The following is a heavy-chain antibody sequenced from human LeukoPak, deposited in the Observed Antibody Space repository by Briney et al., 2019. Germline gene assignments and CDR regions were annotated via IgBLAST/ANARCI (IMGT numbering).Heavy chain of an antibody. Sequence: PGGSLRLSCAASGFTFSSYAMSWVRQAPGKGLEWVSAISGSGGNTYYADSVRGRFTISRDNSKNTLYLQMNSLRAEDTAVYCCAKGGSYSSSSDYFDYWGQGTLVTVSS. CDR2: ISGSGGNT. J-gene: IGHJ4*02. CDR1: GFTFSSYA. CDR3: AKGGSYSSSSDYFDY. D-gene: IGHD6-6*01. V-gene: IGHV3-23*01.